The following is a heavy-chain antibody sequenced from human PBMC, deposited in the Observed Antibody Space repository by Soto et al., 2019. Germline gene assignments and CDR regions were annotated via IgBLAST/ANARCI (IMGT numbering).Heavy chain of an antibody. CDR1: DGSIRSDNIY. CDR3: DTAVYYCAFSSSPFDY. V-gene: IGHV4-30-4*02. CDR2: INHSGST. Sequence: PSETLSLTCTVSDGSIRSDNIYWSWLRQPPGKGLEWIGYINHSGSTNYNPSLKSRVTISVDTSKNQFSLKLTSLYLQMNSLRAEDTAVYYCAFSSSPFDYWGQGTLVTVSS. D-gene: IGHD3-10*01. J-gene: IGHJ4*02.